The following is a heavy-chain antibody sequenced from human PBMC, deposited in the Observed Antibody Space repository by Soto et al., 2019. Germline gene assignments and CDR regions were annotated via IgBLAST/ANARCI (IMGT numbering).Heavy chain of an antibody. J-gene: IGHJ5*02. CDR1: GFTFSTYD. CDR2: INRASIYI. D-gene: IGHD2-15*01. CDR3: VRGGGGGLFDP. V-gene: IGHV3-21*01. Sequence: GGSLRLSCVASGFTFSTYDMNWVRQAPGKGLEWVSSINRASIYIYYADSVRGRFTISRDNAKRSLYLQMMSLTAEDTAIYYCVRGGGGGLFDPWGQGTMVTGS.